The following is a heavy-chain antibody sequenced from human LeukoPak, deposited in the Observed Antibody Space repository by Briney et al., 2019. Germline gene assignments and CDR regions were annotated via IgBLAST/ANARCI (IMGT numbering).Heavy chain of an antibody. Sequence: ASVKVSCKASGYTFTSYGISWVRQAPGQGLEWMGWISAYNGNTNCAQKLQGRVTMTTDTSTSTAYMELRSLRSDDTAVYYCASSSTPLDAFDIWGQGTMVTVSS. CDR2: ISAYNGNT. CDR1: GYTFTSYG. D-gene: IGHD2-2*01. CDR3: ASSSTPLDAFDI. J-gene: IGHJ3*02. V-gene: IGHV1-18*04.